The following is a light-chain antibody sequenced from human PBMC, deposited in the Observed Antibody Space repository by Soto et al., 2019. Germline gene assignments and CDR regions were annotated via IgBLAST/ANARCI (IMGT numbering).Light chain of an antibody. CDR1: QSVGGD. J-gene: IGKJ5*01. V-gene: IGKV3-15*01. CDR3: QQRSNWPIT. Sequence: IVMTQSPATLSVSPGERAILSCRASQSVGGDLAWYQRKPGQAPRLLIYGASSRAPGIPTRFSGSGSGTEFTLTISSLQSEDFAVYYCQQRSNWPITFGQGTRLEIK. CDR2: GAS.